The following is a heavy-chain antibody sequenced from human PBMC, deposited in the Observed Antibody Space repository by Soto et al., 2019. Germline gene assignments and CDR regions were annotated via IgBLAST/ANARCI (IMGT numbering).Heavy chain of an antibody. D-gene: IGHD6-25*01. CDR1: GYTFTGYY. CDR3: ARCKVDGAAGFYYYGMDV. J-gene: IGHJ6*02. V-gene: IGHV1-2*04. CDR2: INPNSGGT. Sequence: QVQLVQSGAEVKKPGASVKVSCKASGYTFTGYYMHWVRQAPGQGLEWMGWINPNSGGTNYAQKFQGWVTMTRDTSISTAYMELSRLRSDDTAVYYCARCKVDGAAGFYYYGMDVWGQGTTVTVSS.